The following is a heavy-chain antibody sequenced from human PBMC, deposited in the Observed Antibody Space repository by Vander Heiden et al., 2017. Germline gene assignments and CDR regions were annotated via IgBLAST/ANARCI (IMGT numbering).Heavy chain of an antibody. CDR1: GFTFSSSS. V-gene: IGHV3-21*01. J-gene: IGHJ6*02. D-gene: IGHD6-13*01. CDR3: ARGSGAAAGTGNYYYGMDV. Sequence: EVQLVESGGGLVKPGGSLRLSCAASGFTFSSSSMHWVRQAPGKGLEWVSSISSSSSYIYYADSVKGRFTISRDNAKNSLYLQMNSLRAEDTAVYYCARGSGAAAGTGNYYYGMDVWGQGTTVTVSS. CDR2: ISSSSSYI.